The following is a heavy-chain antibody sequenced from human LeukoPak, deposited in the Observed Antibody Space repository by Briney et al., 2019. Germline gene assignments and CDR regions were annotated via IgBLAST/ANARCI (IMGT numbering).Heavy chain of an antibody. J-gene: IGHJ4*02. D-gene: IGHD1-26*01. CDR1: GYTFTGYY. V-gene: IGHV1-2*06. CDR2: INPNSGGT. CDR3: ARVSPFREPIDY. Sequence: ASVKVSCKASGYTFTGYYMHWVRQAPGQGLEWMGRINPNSGGTNYAQKFQGRVTMTRDTSISTAYMELSRLRSDDTAVYYCARVSPFREPIDYWGQGTLVTVSS.